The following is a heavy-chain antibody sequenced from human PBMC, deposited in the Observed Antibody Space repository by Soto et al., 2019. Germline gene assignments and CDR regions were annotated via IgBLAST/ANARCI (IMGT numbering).Heavy chain of an antibody. CDR3: AREGSLWDYVWGSYRLDY. V-gene: IGHV1-69*06. D-gene: IGHD3-16*02. J-gene: IGHJ4*02. Sequence: SVKVSCKASGGTFSSYAISWVRQAPGQGLEWMGGIIPIFGTANYAQKFQGRVTITADKSTSTAYMELSSLRSEDPAVYYCAREGSLWDYVWGSYRLDYWGQGTLVTVSS. CDR2: IIPIFGTA. CDR1: GGTFSSYA.